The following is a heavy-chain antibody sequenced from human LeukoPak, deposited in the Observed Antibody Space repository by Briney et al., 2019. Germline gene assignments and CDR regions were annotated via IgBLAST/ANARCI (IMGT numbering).Heavy chain of an antibody. CDR2: IIPIFGTA. J-gene: IGHJ4*02. Sequence: GSSVKVSRKASGGTFSSYAISWVRHAPGQGLEWMGGIIPIFGTANYAQKFQGRVTITTDESTSTAYMELSSLRSEDTAVYYCARTGYCSSTSCPYYFDYWGQGTLVTVSS. CDR1: GGTFSSYA. D-gene: IGHD2-2*01. CDR3: ARTGYCSSTSCPYYFDY. V-gene: IGHV1-69*05.